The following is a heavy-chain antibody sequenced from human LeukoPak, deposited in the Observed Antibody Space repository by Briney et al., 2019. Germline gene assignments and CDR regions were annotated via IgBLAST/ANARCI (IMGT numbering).Heavy chain of an antibody. V-gene: IGHV3-53*01. CDR2: IYSGGST. CDR1: GFTVSSNY. J-gene: IGHJ4*02. D-gene: IGHD3-16*01. Sequence: GGSLKLSCAASGFTVSSNYMSWVRQAPGKGLEWVSVIYSGGSTYYADSVKGRFTISRDNSKNTLYLQMNSLRAEDTAVYYCARFGGGEFGGDYWGQGTLVTVSS. CDR3: ARFGGGEFGGDY.